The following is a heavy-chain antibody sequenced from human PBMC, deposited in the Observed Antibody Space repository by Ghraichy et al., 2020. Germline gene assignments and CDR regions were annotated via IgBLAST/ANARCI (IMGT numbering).Heavy chain of an antibody. D-gene: IGHD2-8*01. J-gene: IGHJ4*02. CDR3: ALLGEDIVLMVYGTDY. CDR1: GFTFSSYS. CDR2: ISSSSSYI. Sequence: GESLNISCAASGFTFSSYSMNWVRQAPGKGLEWVSSISSSSSYIYYADSVKGRFTISRDNAKNSLYLQMNSLRAEDTAVYYCALLGEDIVLMVYGTDYWGQGTLVTVSS. V-gene: IGHV3-21*01.